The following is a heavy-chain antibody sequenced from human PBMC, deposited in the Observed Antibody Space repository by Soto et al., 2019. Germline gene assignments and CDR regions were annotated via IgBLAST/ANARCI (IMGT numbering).Heavy chain of an antibody. D-gene: IGHD2-2*01. CDR3: AGVKMVVVPAAIHTQGDC. Sequence: QVQLVQSGAEVKKPGASVKVSCKASGYTFTSYGISWVRQAPGQGLEWMGWISAYNGNTNYAQKLQGRVTMTTDTNTSTAYMELRSLRTDDTAVYYCAGVKMVVVPAAIHTQGDCWGQGTMVTVSS. V-gene: IGHV1-18*01. CDR1: GYTFTSYG. J-gene: IGHJ4*02. CDR2: ISAYNGNT.